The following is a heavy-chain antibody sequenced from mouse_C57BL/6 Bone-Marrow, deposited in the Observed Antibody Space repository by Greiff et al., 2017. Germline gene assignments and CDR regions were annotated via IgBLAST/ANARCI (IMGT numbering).Heavy chain of an antibody. CDR1: GYTFTSYW. V-gene: IGHV1-64*01. CDR2: IHPNSGST. J-gene: IGHJ4*01. CDR3: GYYGSSYVHYYAMDY. D-gene: IGHD1-1*01. Sequence: VQLQQPGAELVKPGASVKLSCKASGYTFTSYWMHWVKQRPGQGLEWIGMIHPNSGSTNYNEKFKSKATLTVDKSSSTAYMQLSSLTSEDSAVYYCGYYGSSYVHYYAMDYWGQGTSVTVSS.